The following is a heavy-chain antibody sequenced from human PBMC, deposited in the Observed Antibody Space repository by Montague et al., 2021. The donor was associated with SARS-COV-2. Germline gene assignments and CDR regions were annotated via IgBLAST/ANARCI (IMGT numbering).Heavy chain of an antibody. CDR2: IYYSGST. V-gene: IGHV4-59*01. CDR3: ARISHHEWYYFDY. D-gene: IGHD3-3*01. Sequence: SETRSLTCTVSGGSISGYYWSWIRQPPGKGLEWIGYIYYSGSTNYNPSLKSRVTISIDTSKNQFSLKLSSLTAADTAVYYCARISHHEWYYFDYWGQGTLATVSS. CDR1: GGSISGYY. J-gene: IGHJ4*02.